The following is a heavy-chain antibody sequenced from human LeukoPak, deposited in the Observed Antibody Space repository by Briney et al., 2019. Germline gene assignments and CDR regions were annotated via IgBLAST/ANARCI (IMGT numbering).Heavy chain of an antibody. CDR3: ARDRDCSSTSCYGPPNWFDP. J-gene: IGHJ5*02. V-gene: IGHV3-48*04. CDR1: GFTFSTYN. D-gene: IGHD2-2*01. Sequence: GGSLRLSCAASGFTFSTYNMNWVRQAPGKGLEWVSSINGRGGLIYYADSVKGRFTISRDNAYNSLYLQMNSLRAEDTAVYYCARDRDCSSTSCYGPPNWFDPWGQGTLVTVSS. CDR2: INGRGGLI.